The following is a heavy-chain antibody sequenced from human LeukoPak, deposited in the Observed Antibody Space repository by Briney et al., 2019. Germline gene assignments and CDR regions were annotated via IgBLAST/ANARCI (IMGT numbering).Heavy chain of an antibody. V-gene: IGHV4-61*02. J-gene: IGHJ4*02. CDR3: ARGDYYDGSGYHY. CDR2: IYTSGST. D-gene: IGHD3-22*01. Sequence: SETLSLTCTVSGGSISSGSYYWSWIRQPAGKGLEWIGRIYTSGSTNYNPSLKSRVTISVETSKNQFSLKLSSVTAADTAVYYCARGDYYDGSGYHYWGQGTLVTVSS. CDR1: GGSISSGSYY.